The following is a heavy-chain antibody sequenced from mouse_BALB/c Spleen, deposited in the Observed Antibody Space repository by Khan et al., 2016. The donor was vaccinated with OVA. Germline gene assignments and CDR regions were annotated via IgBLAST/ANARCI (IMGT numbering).Heavy chain of an antibody. CDR3: ARSTNRYTFAY. V-gene: IGHV3-8*02. J-gene: IGHJ3*01. Sequence: EVKLLESGPSLVKPSQTLSLTCSVTGDSITSGYWSWIRKFPGNKLEYMGYMIYTGYTDYNPPPKSRLAITRHTSKNQYNLPLNYVTTEDTATYYCARSTNRYTFAYWGQGTLVTVSA. CDR1: GDSITSGY. D-gene: IGHD2-14*01. CDR2: MIYTGYT.